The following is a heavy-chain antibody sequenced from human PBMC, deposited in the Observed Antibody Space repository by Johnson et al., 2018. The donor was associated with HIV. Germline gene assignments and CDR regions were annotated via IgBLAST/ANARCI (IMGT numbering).Heavy chain of an antibody. CDR2: ISYDGSNK. J-gene: IGHJ3*02. V-gene: IGHV3-30*04. CDR1: GFTFSGYA. Sequence: QVQLVESGGGVVQPGRSLRLSCAASGFTFSGYAMHWVRQAPGMGLGWVALISYDGSNKYYADSVKGRFTISRDNSKNTLYLQMNSLRAEDTAVYYCAKDRTGFDAFDIWGQGTMVTVSS. D-gene: IGHD1-1*01. CDR3: AKDRTGFDAFDI.